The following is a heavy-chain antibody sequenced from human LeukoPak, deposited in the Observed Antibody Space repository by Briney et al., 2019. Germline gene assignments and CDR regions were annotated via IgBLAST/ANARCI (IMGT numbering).Heavy chain of an antibody. CDR3: AKDRAHCSSTSCYTGSFDY. Sequence: PGGSLRLSCAASGFTFSSYAMSWVRQAPGKGLEWVSAISGSGGSTYYADSVKGRFTISRDNSKNTLYLQMNSLRAEDTAVYYCAKDRAHCSSTSCYTGSFDYWGQGTLVTVFS. V-gene: IGHV3-23*01. CDR1: GFTFSSYA. D-gene: IGHD2-2*02. J-gene: IGHJ4*02. CDR2: ISGSGGST.